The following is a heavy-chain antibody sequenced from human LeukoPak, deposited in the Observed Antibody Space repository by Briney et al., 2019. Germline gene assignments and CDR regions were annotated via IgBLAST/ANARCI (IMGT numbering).Heavy chain of an antibody. Sequence: ASVKVSCKASGYTFTSHGITWVRKAPGQGLEWMGWISGYNGNTNYAQKHQGRVTMTTDTSTSTAYMELRSLRSDDTAVYYCARDGHVLLWFGESPLGWFDPWGQGTLVTVSS. CDR1: GYTFTSHG. V-gene: IGHV1-18*01. J-gene: IGHJ5*02. D-gene: IGHD3-10*01. CDR2: ISGYNGNT. CDR3: ARDGHVLLWFGESPLGWFDP.